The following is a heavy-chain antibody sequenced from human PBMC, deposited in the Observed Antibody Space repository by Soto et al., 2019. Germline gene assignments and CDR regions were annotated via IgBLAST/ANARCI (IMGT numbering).Heavy chain of an antibody. CDR2: IYYSGST. J-gene: IGHJ4*02. CDR3: ARDLNAVY. V-gene: IGHV4-59*01. CDR1: GGSLSSYY. Sequence: SETLSLTCVVSGGSLSSYYWSWIRQPPGKGLEWIGYIYYSGSTNYNPSLKSRVTISVDTSKNQFSLKLSSVTAAATAVYYCARDLNAVYWGQGTLVTVSS.